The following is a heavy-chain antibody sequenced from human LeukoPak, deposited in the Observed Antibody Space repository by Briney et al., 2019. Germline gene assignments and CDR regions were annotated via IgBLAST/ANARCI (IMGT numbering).Heavy chain of an antibody. J-gene: IGHJ4*02. CDR2: FSHSRGT. CDR1: GGSISSRDYF. D-gene: IGHD3-10*01. V-gene: IGHV4-39*01. CDR3: ARLQFRGSDGGDY. Sequence: PSETLSLTCTGSGGSISSRDYFWGWIRQPPEKGLEGIRSFSHSRGTQYHPPLKRRLPVAVEPSKNQLSLRMSPVTGADTAVYYCARLQFRGSDGGDYWGRGPLVPVSS.